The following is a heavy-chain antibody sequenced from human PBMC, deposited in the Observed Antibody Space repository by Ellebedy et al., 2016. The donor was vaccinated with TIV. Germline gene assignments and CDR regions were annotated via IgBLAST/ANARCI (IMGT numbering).Heavy chain of an antibody. J-gene: IGHJ4*02. CDR2: IYLDGSDT. V-gene: IGHV5-51*01. D-gene: IGHD2-15*01. Sequence: GESLKISXKGSESSFTNYWIGWVRQMPGKGLEWMGIIYLDGSDTRYSPSFQGQVTISADKSISTAYLQWSSLKASDTAMYFCARLRYCSSGSCQETEYYFDTWGQGTQVTVSS. CDR1: ESSFTNYW. CDR3: ARLRYCSSGSCQETEYYFDT.